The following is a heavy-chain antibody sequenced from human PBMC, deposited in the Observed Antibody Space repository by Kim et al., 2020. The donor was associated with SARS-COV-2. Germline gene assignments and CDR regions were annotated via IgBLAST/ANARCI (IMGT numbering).Heavy chain of an antibody. CDR2: ISAYNGNT. D-gene: IGHD6-13*01. Sequence: ASVKVSCKASGYTFTSYGISWVRQAPGQGLEWMGWISAYNGNTNYAQKLQGRVTMTTDTSTSTAYMELRSLRSDDTAVYYCARYSSSWYRLWTEIKAYYYGMDVWGQGTTVTVSS. J-gene: IGHJ6*02. CDR3: ARYSSSWYRLWTEIKAYYYGMDV. V-gene: IGHV1-18*01. CDR1: GYTFTSYG.